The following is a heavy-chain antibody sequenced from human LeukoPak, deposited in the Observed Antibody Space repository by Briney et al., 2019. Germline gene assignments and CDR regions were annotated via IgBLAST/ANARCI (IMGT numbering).Heavy chain of an antibody. CDR1: GGTFSNYA. V-gene: IGHV1-46*01. J-gene: IGHJ3*02. D-gene: IGHD1-7*01. CDR2: INPSGGST. Sequence: ASVKVSCKASGGTFSNYAINWVRQAPGQGLEWMGIINPSGGSTSYAQKFQGRVTMTRDTSTSTVYMELSSLRSEDTAVYYCARDVSGYNWNYAIGDAFDIWGQGTMVTVSS. CDR3: ARDVSGYNWNYAIGDAFDI.